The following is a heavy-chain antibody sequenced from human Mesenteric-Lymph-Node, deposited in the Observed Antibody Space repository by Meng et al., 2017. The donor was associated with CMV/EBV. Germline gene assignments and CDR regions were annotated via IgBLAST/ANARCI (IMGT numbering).Heavy chain of an antibody. CDR3: ARARSSSSWSAADDYFDY. D-gene: IGHD6-13*01. J-gene: IGHJ4*02. CDR1: GFTFSDYY. Sequence: GESLKISCAASGFTFSDYYMSWIRQAPGKGLEWVANIKQDGSEKYYVDSVKGRFTISRDNAKNSLYLQMNSLRAEDTAVYYCARARSSSSWSAADDYFDYWGQGTLVTVSS. V-gene: IGHV3-7*01. CDR2: IKQDGSEK.